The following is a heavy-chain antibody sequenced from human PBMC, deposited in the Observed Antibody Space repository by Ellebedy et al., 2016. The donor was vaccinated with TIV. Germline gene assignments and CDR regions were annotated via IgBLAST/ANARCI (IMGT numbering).Heavy chain of an antibody. CDR2: IYYSGST. Sequence: SETLSLTCTVSGGSISSYYWSWIRQPPGKGLEWIGYIYYSGSTNYNPSLKSRVTISVDTSKNQFSLKLSSVTAADTAVYYCARLTVTSYYYYYGMDVWGHGTTVTVSS. J-gene: IGHJ6*02. CDR3: ARLTVTSYYYYYGMDV. V-gene: IGHV4-59*08. D-gene: IGHD4-17*01. CDR1: GGSISSYY.